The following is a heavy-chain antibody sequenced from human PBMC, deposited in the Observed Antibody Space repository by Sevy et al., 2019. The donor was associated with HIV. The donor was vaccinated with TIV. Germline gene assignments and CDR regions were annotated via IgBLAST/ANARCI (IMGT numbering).Heavy chain of an antibody. CDR3: TTGFLEYFDY. Sequence: GGSLRLSCGGSGFTFSSYWMSWVRQAPGKGLEWVGRIKSKTDGGTTDYAAPVKGRFTISRDDSKNTLYLQMNSLKTEDTAVYYCTTGFLEYFDYWGQGTLVTVSS. CDR1: GFTFSSYW. V-gene: IGHV3-15*01. J-gene: IGHJ4*02. D-gene: IGHD3-3*01. CDR2: IKSKTDGGTT.